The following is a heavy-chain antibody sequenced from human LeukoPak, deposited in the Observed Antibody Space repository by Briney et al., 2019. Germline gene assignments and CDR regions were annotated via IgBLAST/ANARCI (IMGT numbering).Heavy chain of an antibody. CDR3: ARDLNYNFDF. CDR2: IDNDGST. D-gene: IGHD5-24*01. CDR1: GSTFSNSY. V-gene: IGHV3-74*01. J-gene: IGHJ4*02. Sequence: GGSLKLSCAASGSTFSNSYMHWVRQAPGKGLVWVSRIDNDGSTSYADSVKGRFTISRDNAKSTLYLQMNSLRAEDAALYYCARDLNYNFDFWGQGTLVTVSS.